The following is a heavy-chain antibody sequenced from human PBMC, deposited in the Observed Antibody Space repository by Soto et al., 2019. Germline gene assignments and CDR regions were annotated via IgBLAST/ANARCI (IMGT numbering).Heavy chain of an antibody. CDR3: ARRYGSAIDY. J-gene: IGHJ4*02. Sequence: SETLSLTRTVSGGSISRWYSSWIRQPPGKGLEWIGYIYYSGSTNCNPSLKSRVTISVDTSKNQFSLKLSSVTAADTAVYYCARRYGSAIDYWGQGTLVTVSS. D-gene: IGHD1-26*01. CDR2: IYYSGST. V-gene: IGHV4-59*08. CDR1: GGSISRWY.